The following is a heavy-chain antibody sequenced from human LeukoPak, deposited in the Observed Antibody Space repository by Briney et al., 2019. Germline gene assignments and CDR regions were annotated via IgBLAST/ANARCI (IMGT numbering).Heavy chain of an antibody. CDR3: ARGYCSSTSCDLFDY. D-gene: IGHD2-2*01. V-gene: IGHV1-18*01. J-gene: IGHJ4*02. CDR2: ISAYNGNT. Sequence: GASVKVSCKASGYTFTSYGISWVRQAPGQGLEWMGWISAYNGNTNYAQKLQGRVTITTDTSTSTAYMELRSLRSDDTAVYYCARGYCSSTSCDLFDYWGQGTLVTVSS. CDR1: GYTFTSYG.